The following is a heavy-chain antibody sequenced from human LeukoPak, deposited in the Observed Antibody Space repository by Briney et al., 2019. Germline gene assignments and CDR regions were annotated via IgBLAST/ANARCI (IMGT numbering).Heavy chain of an antibody. V-gene: IGHV3-48*01. D-gene: IGHD2-8*01. J-gene: IGHJ5*02. CDR2: ISSSSSTI. Sequence: PGGSLRLSCAASGFTFSSYSMNWVRQAPGKGLEWVSYISSSSSTIYYADSVKGRFTISRDNAKNSLYLQMNSLRAEDTAVYYCAKDLGRANGGPNWFDPWGQGTLVTVSS. CDR3: AKDLGRANGGPNWFDP. CDR1: GFTFSSYS.